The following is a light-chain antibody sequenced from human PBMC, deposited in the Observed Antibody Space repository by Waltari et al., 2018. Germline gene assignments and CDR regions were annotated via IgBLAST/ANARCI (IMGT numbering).Light chain of an antibody. Sequence: DFVMTQSPLSLPVTPGEPASISCRSSQSLLHSNGYNYLDWYLQKPGQSPQLLIYLVSNRASGVPDKFSGSGSGTDFTPEISRVEAEDVGVYYCMQALQTPITFGQGTRLEIK. J-gene: IGKJ5*01. CDR1: QSLLHSNGYNY. CDR2: LVS. V-gene: IGKV2-28*01. CDR3: MQALQTPIT.